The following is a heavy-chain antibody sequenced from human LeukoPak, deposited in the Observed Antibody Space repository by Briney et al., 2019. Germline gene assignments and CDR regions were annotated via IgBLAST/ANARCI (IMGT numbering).Heavy chain of an antibody. CDR2: TYFRSKWYN. J-gene: IGHJ4*02. V-gene: IGHV6-1*01. D-gene: IGHD2/OR15-2a*01. CDR1: GDTVSSKSAA. CDR3: ANFYLDN. Sequence: SQTLSLTCAISGDTVSSKSAAWNWLRQSPSRGLEWLGRTYFRSKWYNDYAESVKGRISINPDTSKNQFSLQLNSVNPEDTAVYYCANFYLDNWSQGSLVTVSS.